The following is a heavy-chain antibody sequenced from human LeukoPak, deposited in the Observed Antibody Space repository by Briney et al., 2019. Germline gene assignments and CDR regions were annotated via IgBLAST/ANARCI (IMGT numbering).Heavy chain of an antibody. CDR2: ISYDGNDK. Sequence: PGGSLRLSCVASGFTFSSYGMHWVRQAPGEGLEWVAVISYDGNDKYYADSVKGRFTISRDNSKNTLYLQMNSLRAEDTAVYYCAKANCGGTSCYGVHYYYYGMDVWGQGTTVTVSS. CDR3: AKANCGGTSCYGVHYYYYGMDV. J-gene: IGHJ6*02. V-gene: IGHV3-30*18. CDR1: GFTFSSYG. D-gene: IGHD2-2*01.